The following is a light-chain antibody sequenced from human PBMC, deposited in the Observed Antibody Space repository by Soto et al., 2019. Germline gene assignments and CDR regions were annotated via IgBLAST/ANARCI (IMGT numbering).Light chain of an antibody. CDR3: QQYGSSPPLT. Sequence: EFVLTQSPGKLSLSPGERATLSCRASQSISSSFLAWYQQKPGQAPRLLIYGASSRGTGIPDRFSGSGSGTDFTLTISRLEPEDFAGYYCQQYGSSPPLTFGGGNKVEIK. CDR2: GAS. V-gene: IGKV3-20*01. CDR1: QSISSSF. J-gene: IGKJ4*01.